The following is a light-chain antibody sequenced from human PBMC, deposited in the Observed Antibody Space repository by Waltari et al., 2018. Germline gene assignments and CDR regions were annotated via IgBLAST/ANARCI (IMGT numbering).Light chain of an antibody. CDR3: QHYLRLPVT. CDR1: QSVSRA. J-gene: IGKJ1*01. Sequence: EIVLTQSPGTLSLSLGERATVSCRASQSVSRALAWYQKKPGQAPRLLIYGASTRATGIPDRFSGSGSGTDFSLTISRLEPDDFAVYYCQHYLRLPVTFGQGTTVEI. CDR2: GAS. V-gene: IGKV3-20*01.